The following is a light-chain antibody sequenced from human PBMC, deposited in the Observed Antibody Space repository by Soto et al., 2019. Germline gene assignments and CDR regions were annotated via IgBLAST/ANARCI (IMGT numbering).Light chain of an antibody. CDR2: DAS. V-gene: IGKV1-5*01. CDR1: QSISSY. CDR3: QHYNSYSEA. Sequence: DIQMTQCPSSLSASLGDRVTITCRASQSISSYLNWYQQKPGKAPKLLISDASSLQRGVPSRFSGSGSGTEFTLTISSLQPDDFATYYCQHYNSYSEAFGQGTKVDIK. J-gene: IGKJ1*01.